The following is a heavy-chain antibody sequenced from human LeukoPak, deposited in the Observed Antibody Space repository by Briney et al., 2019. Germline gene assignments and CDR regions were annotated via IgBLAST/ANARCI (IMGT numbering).Heavy chain of an antibody. CDR1: GGTFSSYA. J-gene: IGHJ4*02. Sequence: ASVKVSCKASGGTFSSYATSWVRQAPGQGLEWMGGIIPVFGTPKYAQKFQGRVTITADEPTSTAYMELTSLRSEDTAVYYCARGPPGKAVASGLDFWGQGTLVTVSA. CDR2: IIPVFGTP. V-gene: IGHV1-69*13. D-gene: IGHD6-19*01. CDR3: ARGPPGKAVASGLDF.